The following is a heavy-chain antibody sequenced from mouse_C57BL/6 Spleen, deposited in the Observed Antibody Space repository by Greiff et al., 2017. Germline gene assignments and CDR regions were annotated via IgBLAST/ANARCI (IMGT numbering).Heavy chain of an antibody. CDR3: AVGGYFDY. CDR2: ISSGSSTI. D-gene: IGHD4-1*01. CDR1: GFTFSDYG. V-gene: IGHV5-17*01. J-gene: IGHJ2*01. Sequence: EVKLMESGGGLVKPGGSLKLSCAASGFTFSDYGMHWVRQAPEKGLEWVAYISSGSSTINYAETVKGRVTISRDNAKNTLFLHMASLRSEDTAMYYCAVGGYFDYWGQGTTLTFSS.